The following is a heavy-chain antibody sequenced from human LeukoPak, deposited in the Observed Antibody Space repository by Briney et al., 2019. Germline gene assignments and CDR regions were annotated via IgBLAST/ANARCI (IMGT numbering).Heavy chain of an antibody. CDR2: INPNSGGT. Sequence: GASVKVSCKASGYTFTGYYMHWVRQAPGQGLEWMGWINPNSGGTNYAQKFQGRVTMIRDTSISTAYMELSRLRSDDTAVYYCARVDFWSVENWFDPWGQGTLVAVSS. CDR1: GYTFTGYY. J-gene: IGHJ5*02. V-gene: IGHV1-2*02. CDR3: ARVDFWSVENWFDP. D-gene: IGHD3-3*01.